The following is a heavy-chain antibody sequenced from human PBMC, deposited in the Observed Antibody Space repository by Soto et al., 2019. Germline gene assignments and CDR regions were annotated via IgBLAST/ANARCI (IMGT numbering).Heavy chain of an antibody. J-gene: IGHJ4*02. CDR2: IYYSGST. D-gene: IGHD3-22*01. Sequence: ASETLSLTCTVSGGSISSSGYYWGWIRQPPGKGLEWLGGIYYSGSTYYSPSLKSRVTISVDRSKNQFSLKLSSVTASDTAVYYCARLAYDSNFRFDYWGQGTLVTVSS. CDR1: GGSISSSGYY. V-gene: IGHV4-39*01. CDR3: ARLAYDSNFRFDY.